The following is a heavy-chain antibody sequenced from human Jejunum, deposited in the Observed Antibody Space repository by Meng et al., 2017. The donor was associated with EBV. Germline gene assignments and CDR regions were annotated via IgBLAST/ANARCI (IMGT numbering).Heavy chain of an antibody. V-gene: IGHV4-4*02. CDR3: AGNGYYALEY. Sequence: QVQLPESGPRLEKPSGTMTLTCVVSGGSISDNDWWSWVRQPPGKGLEWLGEIYHGGGTNYNPSLESRVTISVDKSKNQFSLKLNSVTVADTAGYYCAGNGYYALEYWGPGILVTVSS. CDR2: IYHGGGT. D-gene: IGHD3-22*01. J-gene: IGHJ4*02. CDR1: GGSISDNDW.